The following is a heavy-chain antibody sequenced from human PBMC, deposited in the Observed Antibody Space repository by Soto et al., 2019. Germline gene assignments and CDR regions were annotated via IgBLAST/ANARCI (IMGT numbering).Heavy chain of an antibody. J-gene: IGHJ6*02. V-gene: IGHV5-51*01. CDR2: IHPGNSDT. CDR1: GYSFTSYW. CDR3: ARAEGNPVATISYYYGMDV. D-gene: IGHD5-12*01. Sequence: GESLKISCNGSGYSFTSYWIAWVRQMPCKGLEWMGIIHPGNSDTKYSPSFQGQVTISVDTSKNQFSLKLSSVTAADTAVYYCARAEGNPVATISYYYGMDVWGQGTTVTVSS.